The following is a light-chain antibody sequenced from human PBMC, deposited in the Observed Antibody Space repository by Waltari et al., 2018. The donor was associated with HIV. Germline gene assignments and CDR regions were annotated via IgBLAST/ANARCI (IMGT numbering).Light chain of an antibody. CDR3: QQYGSSSYT. J-gene: IGKJ2*01. Sequence: EIVLTQSPGTLSLSPRDRATLSCRASQSVTSSYLAWYQQTPGQTPRLLIYGTSNRATGIPDRFSGSGSGTDFTLTISRLDPEDFAVYYCQQYGSSSYTFGQGTKLEIK. CDR1: QSVTSSY. CDR2: GTS. V-gene: IGKV3-20*01.